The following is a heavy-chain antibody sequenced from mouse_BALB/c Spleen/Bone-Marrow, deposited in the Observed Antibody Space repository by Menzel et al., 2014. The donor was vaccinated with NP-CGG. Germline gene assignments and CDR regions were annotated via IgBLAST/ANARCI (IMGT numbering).Heavy chain of an antibody. CDR3: AYYRYDVNY. Sequence: DLVKPGASVKLSCKASGYTFTSYWINWIKQRPGQGLEWIGRIAPGSGSTYYNEMFKGKATLTADTSSSTAYILLSSLSSEDSAVYFCAYYRYDVNYWGQGTPLTVSS. D-gene: IGHD2-14*01. V-gene: IGHV1S41*01. J-gene: IGHJ2*01. CDR2: IAPGSGST. CDR1: GYTFTSYW.